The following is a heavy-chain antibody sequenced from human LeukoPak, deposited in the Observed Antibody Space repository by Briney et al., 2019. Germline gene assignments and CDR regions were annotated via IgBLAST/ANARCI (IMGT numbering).Heavy chain of an antibody. J-gene: IGHJ5*02. CDR3: AREGTAGTNLNWFDP. CDR2: ISYSGST. Sequence: SETLSLTCTVSGGSISSYYWSWIRQPPGKGLEWIGYISYSGSTNFNPSLKSRVTISIDTAKNQFYLKLSSVTAADTAVYYCAREGTAGTNLNWFDPWGQGTLVTVSS. D-gene: IGHD1-1*01. CDR1: GGSISSYY. V-gene: IGHV4-59*01.